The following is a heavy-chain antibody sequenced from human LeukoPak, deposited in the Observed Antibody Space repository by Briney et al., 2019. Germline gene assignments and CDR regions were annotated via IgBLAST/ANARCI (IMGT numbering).Heavy chain of an antibody. J-gene: IGHJ4*02. CDR3: ARVTFGGVIVSYQIDY. CDR1: GYTFTSYG. D-gene: IGHD3-16*02. Sequence: ASVKVSCKASGYTFTSYGISWVRQAPGQGLEWMGWISAYNGNANYAQKLQGRVTMTTDTSTSTAYMELRSLRSDDTAVYYCARVTFGGVIVSYQIDYWGQGTLVTVSS. V-gene: IGHV1-18*01. CDR2: ISAYNGNA.